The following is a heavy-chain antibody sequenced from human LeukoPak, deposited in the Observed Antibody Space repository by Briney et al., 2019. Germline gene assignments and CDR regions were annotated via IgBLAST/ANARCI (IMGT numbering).Heavy chain of an antibody. CDR3: ARVRMSTVEN. J-gene: IGHJ4*02. D-gene: IGHD4-23*01. Sequence: PSGTLSLTCAVSGGSISSSNWWSWVRQPPGKGLEWIGEIYHSGSTNSNPSLKSRVTISVDKSNNQFSLKLSSVTAADTAVYYCARVRMSTVENWGQGTLVTVSS. V-gene: IGHV4-4*02. CDR1: GGSISSSNW. CDR2: IYHSGST.